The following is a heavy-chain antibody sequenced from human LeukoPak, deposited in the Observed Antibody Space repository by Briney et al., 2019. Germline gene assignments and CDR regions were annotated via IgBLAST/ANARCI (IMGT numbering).Heavy chain of an antibody. D-gene: IGHD1-26*01. CDR3: ARDSGHGSGYYYYGMDV. Sequence: GGSLRLSCAASGFTVSSNYISWVRQAPGKGLEWVSVIYSGGSTYYADSVRGRFTISRHNSKNTLYLQMNSLRAEDTAEYYCARDSGHGSGYYYYGMDVWGQGTTVTVSS. V-gene: IGHV3-53*04. CDR2: IYSGGST. J-gene: IGHJ6*02. CDR1: GFTVSSNY.